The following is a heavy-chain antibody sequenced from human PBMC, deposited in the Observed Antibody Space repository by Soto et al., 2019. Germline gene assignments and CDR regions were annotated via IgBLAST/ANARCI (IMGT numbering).Heavy chain of an antibody. V-gene: IGHV1-58*01. CDR3: AAEPSPRGPGY. Sequence: SVKVSCKASGFTFSSSAVQWVRQARGQRLEWIGWIVVGSGNTDYAEKFQERVTITRDMSTSTAYMELSSLRSEDTAVYYCAAEPSPRGPGYWGQGTLVTVPQ. CDR2: IVVGSGNT. CDR1: GFTFSSSA. J-gene: IGHJ4*02.